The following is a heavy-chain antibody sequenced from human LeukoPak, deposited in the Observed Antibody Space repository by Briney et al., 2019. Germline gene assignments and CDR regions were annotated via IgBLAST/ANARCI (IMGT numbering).Heavy chain of an antibody. CDR1: GDSISSGDCS. V-gene: IGHV4-61*08. CDR3: ARDIAAADFNWFDP. CDR2: IYYSGST. Sequence: SQTLSLTCPVSGDSISSGDCSWSWIRQPPRTGLEWIGYIYYSGSTNYNPSLKSRVTISVDTSKNQFSLKLSSVTAADTAVYYCARDIAAADFNWFDPWGQGTLVTVSS. J-gene: IGHJ5*02. D-gene: IGHD6-13*01.